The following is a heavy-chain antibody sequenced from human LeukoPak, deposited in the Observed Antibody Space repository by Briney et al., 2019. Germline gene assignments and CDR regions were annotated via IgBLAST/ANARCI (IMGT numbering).Heavy chain of an antibody. CDR1: GFTFSSYA. Sequence: GSLRLSCAASGFTFSSYAMSWVRQAPGKGLEWVSAISGSGGSTYYADSVKGRFTISRDNSKNTLYLQMNSLRAEDTAVYYCAKVVEASSSWYRGDWFDPWGQGTLVTVSS. V-gene: IGHV3-23*01. CDR2: ISGSGGST. D-gene: IGHD6-13*01. CDR3: AKVVEASSSWYRGDWFDP. J-gene: IGHJ5*02.